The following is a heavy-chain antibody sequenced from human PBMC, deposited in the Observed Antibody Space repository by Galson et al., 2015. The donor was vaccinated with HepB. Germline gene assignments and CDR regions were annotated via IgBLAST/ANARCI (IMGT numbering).Heavy chain of an antibody. D-gene: IGHD6-6*01. CDR3: ARHLSYVAASRDF. Sequence: QSGAEVKKPGESLRISCKGSGYSFTIYWISWVRQMPGKGLEWMGRIAPSDSETYYSPSFQGHVTISVDKSISTAYLQWSSLEASDTAMYYCARHLSYVAASRDFWGQGTLVTVSS. CDR2: IAPSDSET. CDR1: GYSFTIYW. V-gene: IGHV5-10-1*01. J-gene: IGHJ4*02.